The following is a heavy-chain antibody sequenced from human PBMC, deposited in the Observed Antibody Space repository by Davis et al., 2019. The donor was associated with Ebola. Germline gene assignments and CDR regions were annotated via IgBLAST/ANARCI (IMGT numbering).Heavy chain of an antibody. J-gene: IGHJ5*02. V-gene: IGHV4-34*01. D-gene: IGHD3-3*01. Sequence: MPSETLSLTCTVSGGSISSYYWSWIRQPPGKGLEWIGEINHSGSTNYNPSLKSRVTISVDTSKNQFSLKLSSVTAADTAVYYCAREDLTIFGVVTRYNWFDPWGQGTLVTVSS. CDR2: INHSGST. CDR1: GGSISSYY. CDR3: AREDLTIFGVVTRYNWFDP.